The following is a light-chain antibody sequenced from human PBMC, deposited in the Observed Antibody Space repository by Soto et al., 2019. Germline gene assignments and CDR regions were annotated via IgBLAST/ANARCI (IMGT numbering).Light chain of an antibody. J-gene: IGKJ4*01. V-gene: IGKV3-20*01. CDR3: QQYVSSPPT. Sequence: EIVLTQSPGTLSLSPGERGTLSCRASQSVSSTYLAWYQQNPGQAPRLLIYGASNRATGIPDRFSGSGSGTDFTLTITRLEPEDFAVYYCQQYVSSPPTFGGGTKVEIK. CDR1: QSVSSTY. CDR2: GAS.